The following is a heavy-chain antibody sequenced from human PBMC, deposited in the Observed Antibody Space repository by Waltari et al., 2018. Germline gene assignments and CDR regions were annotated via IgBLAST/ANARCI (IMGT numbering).Heavy chain of an antibody. Sequence: QVQLVQSGAEVTKPGASVKVYCKVSGYTLTELSMHWVRQPPGKGLEWMGGFDPEDGETIYAQKFQGRVTMTEDTSTDTAYMELSSLRSEDTAVYYCATDPRDYETYYFAYWGQGTLVTVSS. CDR3: ATDPRDYETYYFAY. V-gene: IGHV1-24*01. CDR2: FDPEDGET. CDR1: GYTLTELS. D-gene: IGHD3-22*01. J-gene: IGHJ4*02.